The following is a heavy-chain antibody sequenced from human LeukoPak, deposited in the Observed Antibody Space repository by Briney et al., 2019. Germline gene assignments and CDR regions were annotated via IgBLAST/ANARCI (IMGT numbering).Heavy chain of an antibody. J-gene: IGHJ4*02. CDR1: GYTFTSYA. Sequence: GASVKVSCKASGYTFTSYAMHWVRQAPGQRLEWMGWINAGNGNTKYSQKFQGRVTITRDTSASTAYMELSSLRSEDTAVYYCARRGIQLWFYYFDYWGQGTLVTVSS. D-gene: IGHD5-18*01. CDR3: ARRGIQLWFYYFDY. V-gene: IGHV1-3*01. CDR2: INAGNGNT.